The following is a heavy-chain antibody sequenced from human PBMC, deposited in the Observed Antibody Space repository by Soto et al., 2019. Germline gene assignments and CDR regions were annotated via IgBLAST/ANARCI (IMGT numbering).Heavy chain of an antibody. J-gene: IGHJ3*02. D-gene: IGHD4-17*01. CDR1: GFTFSSYD. CDR3: ARLNTDDAFDI. Sequence: LSLTCAASGFTFSSYDMHWVRQATGKGLEWVSAIGTAGDTYYPGSVKGRFTISRENAKNSLYLQMNSLRAEDTAVYYCARLNTDDAFDIWGQGTMVTVSS. V-gene: IGHV3-13*01. CDR2: IGTAGDT.